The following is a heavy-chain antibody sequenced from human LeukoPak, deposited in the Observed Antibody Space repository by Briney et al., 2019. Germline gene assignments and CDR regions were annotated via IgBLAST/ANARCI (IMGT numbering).Heavy chain of an antibody. Sequence: PGGSLRLSCVASGFTFDDYGMGWVRQVPGKGLEWVSGTNWNGGSTGYADSVKGRFTISRDNAKNSLYLQMNSLRAEDTAFYYCARGTAVYYDSSSYYSYWGQGTLVTVSS. CDR2: TNWNGGST. J-gene: IGHJ4*02. CDR3: ARGTAVYYDSSSYYSY. CDR1: GFTFDDYG. V-gene: IGHV3-20*04. D-gene: IGHD3-22*01.